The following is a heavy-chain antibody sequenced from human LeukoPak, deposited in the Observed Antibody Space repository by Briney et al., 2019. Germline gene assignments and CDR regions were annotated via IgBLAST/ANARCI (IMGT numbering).Heavy chain of an antibody. Sequence: GGSLRLSCAASGFTFSTYAMHWVRQAPGKGLEWVANIKQDGSEKYYVDSVKGRFTISRDNAKNLLYLQMNSLRAEDTAVYYCVRRGDYWGQGTLVAVSS. CDR2: IKQDGSEK. D-gene: IGHD3-10*01. V-gene: IGHV3-7*01. CDR3: VRRGDY. J-gene: IGHJ4*02. CDR1: GFTFSTYA.